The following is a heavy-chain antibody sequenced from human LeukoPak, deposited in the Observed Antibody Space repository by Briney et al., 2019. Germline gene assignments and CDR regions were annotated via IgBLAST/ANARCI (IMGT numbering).Heavy chain of an antibody. D-gene: IGHD3-10*01. V-gene: IGHV1-46*01. CDR2: INPSGGST. J-gene: IGHJ4*02. CDR3: ARVLEGGESPPNY. CDR1: GYSFTGYY. Sequence: GASVKVSCKASGYSFTGYYIHWVRQAPGQGLEWMGIINPSGGSTSYAQKFQGRVTMTRDTSTSTVYMELSSLRSEDTAVYYYARVLEGGESPPNYWGQGTLVTVSS.